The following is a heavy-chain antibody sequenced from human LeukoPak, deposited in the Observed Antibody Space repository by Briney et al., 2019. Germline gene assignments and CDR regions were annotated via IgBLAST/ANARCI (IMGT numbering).Heavy chain of an antibody. Sequence: SETLSLTCAVYGGSFSSYYCSWIRQPPGKGLEWIGEINHGGSTFYNPSLKSRVTISVDTSKNQFSLKLSSVTAADTAVYYCARHRSGWLQSSFDYWGQGTLVTVSS. D-gene: IGHD5-24*01. J-gene: IGHJ4*02. V-gene: IGHV4-34*01. CDR2: INHGGST. CDR1: GGSFSSYY. CDR3: ARHRSGWLQSSFDY.